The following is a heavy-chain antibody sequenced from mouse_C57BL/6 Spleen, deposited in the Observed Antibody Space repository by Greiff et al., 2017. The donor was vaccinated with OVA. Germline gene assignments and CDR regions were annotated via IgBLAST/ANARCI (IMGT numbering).Heavy chain of an antibody. D-gene: IGHD2-1*01. V-gene: IGHV1-7*01. CDR3: AESDGNPFAY. CDR2: IIPSSGYT. Sequence: QVQLKESGAELVKPGASVKLSCKASGYTFTSYWLHWVKQRPGQGLEWIGSIIPSSGYTTYNQKFKDKATLTADKSSSTAYMQLSILSYDDSAVYCCAESDGNPFAYWGQGTLVTVSA. CDR1: GYTFTSYW. J-gene: IGHJ3*01.